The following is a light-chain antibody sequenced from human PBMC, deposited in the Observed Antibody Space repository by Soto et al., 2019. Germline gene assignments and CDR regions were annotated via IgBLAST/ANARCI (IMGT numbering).Light chain of an antibody. J-gene: IGKJ4*01. CDR3: LQHNSYPLT. CDR1: QSISSY. CDR2: AAS. Sequence: DIHMTHSPSSLSASVLYRVTITFLASQSISSYLNWYQQKPGKAPKRLIYAASSLQSGVPSRFSGSGSGTEFTLTISSLQPEDFATYYCLQHNSYPLTFGGGTKVDIK. V-gene: IGKV1-17*01.